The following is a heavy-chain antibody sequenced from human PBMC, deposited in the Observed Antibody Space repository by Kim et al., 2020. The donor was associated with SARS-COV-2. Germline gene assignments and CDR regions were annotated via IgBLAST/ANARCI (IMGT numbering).Heavy chain of an antibody. CDR1: GGSMSSYY. V-gene: IGHV4-59*01. D-gene: IGHD3-3*01. CDR3: ARGFWSGRYYYDYLDV. Sequence: SETLSLTCTVSGGSMSSYYWSWIRQPPGKGLEWIGQIYYSGSTNYNPSLKSLDSISLDTHKKPFSLKLISVTTADTAVYYCARGFWSGRYYYDYLDVWGQGTTVTVSS. J-gene: IGHJ6*03. CDR2: IYYSGST.